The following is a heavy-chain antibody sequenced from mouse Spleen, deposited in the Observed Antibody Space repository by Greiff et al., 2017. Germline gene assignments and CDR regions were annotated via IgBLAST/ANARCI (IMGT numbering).Heavy chain of an antibody. V-gene: IGHV5-16*01. CDR1: GFTFSDYY. D-gene: IGHD1-1*01. Sequence: EVMLVESEGGLVQPGSSMKLSCTASGFTFSDYYMAWVRQVPEKGLEWVANINYDGSSTYYLDSLKSRFIISRDNAKNILYLQMSSLKSEDTATYYCARDGTTVVEGYFDVWGTGTTVTVSS. CDR3: ARDGTTVVEGYFDV. CDR2: INYDGSST. J-gene: IGHJ1*03.